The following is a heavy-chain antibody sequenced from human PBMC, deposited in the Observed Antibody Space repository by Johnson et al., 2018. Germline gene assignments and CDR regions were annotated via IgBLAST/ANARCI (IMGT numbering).Heavy chain of an antibody. V-gene: IGHV1-8*01. D-gene: IGHD3-22*01. CDR2: MNPNSGNT. CDR3: GRGFRDSSGKEYFQH. J-gene: IGHJ1*01. Sequence: QVQLVESGAEVKKPGASVKVSCKASGYTFASYDINWVRQATRQGLEWMGWMNPNSGNTGYAQKFQGRVTMTRNTSIGTAYMELSSLRSDDTAVYYCGRGFRDSSGKEYFQHWGQGTVITVSS. CDR1: GYTFASYD.